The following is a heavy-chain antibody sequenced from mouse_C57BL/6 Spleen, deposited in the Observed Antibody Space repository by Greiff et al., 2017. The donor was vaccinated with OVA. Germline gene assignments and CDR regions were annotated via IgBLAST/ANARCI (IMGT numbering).Heavy chain of an antibody. CDR3: AKEGGHYYGSTTHFDY. CDR1: GYTFTSYW. CDR2: IDPSDSET. Sequence: QVQLQQPGAELVRPGSSVKLSCKASGYTFTSYWMHWVKQRPIQGLEWIGNIDPSDSETHYNQKFKDKATLTVDKSSSTAYMQLSSLTSEDSAVYYCAKEGGHYYGSTTHFDYWGQGTTLTVSS. D-gene: IGHD1-1*01. J-gene: IGHJ2*01. V-gene: IGHV1-52*01.